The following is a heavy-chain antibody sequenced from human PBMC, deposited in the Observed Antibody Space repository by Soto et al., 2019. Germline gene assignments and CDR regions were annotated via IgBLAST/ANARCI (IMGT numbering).Heavy chain of an antibody. Sequence: GGSLRLSCAASGFTFSSYAMHWVRQAPGKGLEWVAVISYDGSNKYYADSVKGRFTISRDNSKNTLYLQMNSLRAEDTAVYYCARDTLRYHDTPLSFHYGMTSGAKGPRSPSP. CDR2: ISYDGSNK. D-gene: IGHD3-9*01. V-gene: IGHV3-30-3*01. CDR3: ARDTLRYHDTPLSFHYGMTS. J-gene: IGHJ6*02. CDR1: GFTFSSYA.